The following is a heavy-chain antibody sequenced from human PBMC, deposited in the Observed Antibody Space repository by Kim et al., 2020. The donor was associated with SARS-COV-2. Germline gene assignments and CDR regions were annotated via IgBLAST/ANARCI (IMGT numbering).Heavy chain of an antibody. CDR3: ARDLSGYYGMDV. J-gene: IGHJ6*02. Sequence: NYYAYSVEGRLTISRDNTKKALYLQMNSLRAADTAVYYCARDLSGYYGMDVWGQGTTVTVSS. D-gene: IGHD3-10*01. CDR2: N. V-gene: IGHV3-33*01.